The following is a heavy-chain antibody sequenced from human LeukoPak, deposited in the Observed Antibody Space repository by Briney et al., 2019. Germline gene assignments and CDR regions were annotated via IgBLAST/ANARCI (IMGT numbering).Heavy chain of an antibody. CDR1: GFTFSSYG. D-gene: IGHD3-3*01. V-gene: IGHV3-23*01. CDR2: ISGSGGST. CDR3: AKDGIGVVILGPIDY. J-gene: IGHJ4*02. Sequence: GGSLRLSCAASGFTFSSYGMSWVRQAPGKGLEWVSAISGSGGSTYYADSVKGRFTISRDNSKNTLYLQMNSLRVDDTAVYYCAKDGIGVVILGPIDYWGQGTLVTVSS.